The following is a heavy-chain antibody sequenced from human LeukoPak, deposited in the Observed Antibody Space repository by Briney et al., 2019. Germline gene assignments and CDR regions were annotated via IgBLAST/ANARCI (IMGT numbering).Heavy chain of an antibody. Sequence: PSETLSLTCTVSGGSISSSSYDWGWIRQPPGKGLEWIGSIYYSGSTYYNPSLKSRVTISVDTSKNQFSLKLSSVTAADTAVYYCARGSDYVIDTDYWGQGTLVTVSS. J-gene: IGHJ4*02. CDR3: ARGSDYVIDTDY. V-gene: IGHV4-39*07. CDR1: GGSISSSSYD. CDR2: IYYSGST. D-gene: IGHD2/OR15-2a*01.